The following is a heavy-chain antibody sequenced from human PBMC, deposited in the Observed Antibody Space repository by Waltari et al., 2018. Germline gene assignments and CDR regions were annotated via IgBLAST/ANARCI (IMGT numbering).Heavy chain of an antibody. J-gene: IGHJ3*02. V-gene: IGHV4-39*07. CDR3: ARDYGGTDAFDI. Sequence: QLQLQESGPGLVKPSETLSLTCTVSGGSISSSSYYWGWIRQPPGKGLEWIGSIYYSGSTYYNPSLKSRVTISVDTSKNQFSLKLSSVTAADTAVYYCARDYGGTDAFDIWGQGTMVTVSS. D-gene: IGHD4-17*01. CDR2: IYYSGST. CDR1: GGSISSSSYY.